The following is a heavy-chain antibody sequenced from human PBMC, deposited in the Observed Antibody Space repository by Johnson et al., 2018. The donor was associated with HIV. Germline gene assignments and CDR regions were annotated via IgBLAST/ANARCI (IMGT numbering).Heavy chain of an antibody. CDR1: GFTFSTYG. CDR2: ISYDGGNK. V-gene: IGHV3-30*19. D-gene: IGHD1-20*01. CDR3: ARPNNWNPKGDAFDI. Sequence: QVQLVESGGGVVQSGRSLRLSCAASGFTFSTYGMHWVRQAPGKGLEWVAVISYDGGNKYYADSVKGRFTISRDNSKNTLYLQMNSLRAEDTAVYYCARPNNWNPKGDAFDIWG. J-gene: IGHJ3*02.